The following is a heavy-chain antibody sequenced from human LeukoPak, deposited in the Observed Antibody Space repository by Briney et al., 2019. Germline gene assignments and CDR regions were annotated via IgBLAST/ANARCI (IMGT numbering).Heavy chain of an antibody. V-gene: IGHV4-34*01. CDR2: INHSGST. Sequence: SEALSLTCAVYGGSFSGYYWSWVRQPPGKGLEWIGEINHSGSTNYNPSLKSRVTISVDTSKNQFSLKLSSVTAADTAVYYCAREPGYWGQGTLVTVSS. J-gene: IGHJ4*02. CDR1: GGSFSGYY. CDR3: AREPGY.